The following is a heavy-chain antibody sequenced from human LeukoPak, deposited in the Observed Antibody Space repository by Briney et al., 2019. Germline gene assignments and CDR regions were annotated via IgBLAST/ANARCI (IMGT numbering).Heavy chain of an antibody. CDR1: GGSISSYY. V-gene: IGHV4-59*01. D-gene: IGHD3-10*01. CDR2: IYYSGST. Sequence: SETLSLTCTVSGGSISSYYWSWIRQPPGKGLEWIGYIYYSGSTNYNPSLKSRVTISVDTSKNQFSLKLSSVTAADTAVYYCASLLWFGELGSDAFDIWGQGTMVTVSS. J-gene: IGHJ3*02. CDR3: ASLLWFGELGSDAFDI.